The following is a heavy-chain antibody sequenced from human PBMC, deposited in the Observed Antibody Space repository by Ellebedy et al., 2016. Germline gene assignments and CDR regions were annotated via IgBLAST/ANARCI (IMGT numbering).Heavy chain of an antibody. Sequence: GESLKISXAASGFTFNSYGMHWVRQAPGKGLEWVAVISYDGSNKYYADSVKGRFTISRDNSKNTLYLQMNSLRAEDTAVYYCAKDSYQLLGYFDYWGQGTLVTVSS. D-gene: IGHD2-2*01. CDR3: AKDSYQLLGYFDY. CDR1: GFTFNSYG. J-gene: IGHJ4*02. CDR2: ISYDGSNK. V-gene: IGHV3-30*18.